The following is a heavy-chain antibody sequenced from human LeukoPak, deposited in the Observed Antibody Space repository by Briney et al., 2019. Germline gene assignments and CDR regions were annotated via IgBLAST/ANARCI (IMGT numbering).Heavy chain of an antibody. D-gene: IGHD2-15*01. Sequence: TGGSLRLSCAASGFTFSSYAMSWVRQAPGKGLEWVSAISGSGGSTYYADSVKGRFTISRDISKNTLYLQMNSLRAEDTAVYYCAKGSGGFYSPDYYYYNMNVWGQGTTVTVSS. J-gene: IGHJ6*02. CDR2: ISGSGGST. CDR3: AKGSGGFYSPDYYYYNMNV. CDR1: GFTFSSYA. V-gene: IGHV3-23*01.